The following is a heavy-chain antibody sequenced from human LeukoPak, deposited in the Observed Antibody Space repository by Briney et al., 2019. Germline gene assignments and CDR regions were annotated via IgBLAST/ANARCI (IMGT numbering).Heavy chain of an antibody. D-gene: IGHD3-9*01. CDR2: IIPIFGTA. CDR1: GGTFSSYA. Sequence: SVKVSCKASGGTFSSYAISWVRQAPGQGLEWMGRIIPIFGTANNAQKFQGRVTITTDESTSTAYMELSSLRSEDTAVYYCAREGDILTGYSPWGQGTLATVSS. J-gene: IGHJ5*02. V-gene: IGHV1-69*05. CDR3: AREGDILTGYSP.